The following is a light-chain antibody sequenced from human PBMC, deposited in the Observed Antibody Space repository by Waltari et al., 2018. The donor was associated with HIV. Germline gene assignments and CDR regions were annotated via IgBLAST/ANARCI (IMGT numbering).Light chain of an antibody. V-gene: IGLV2-14*01. CDR3: TSYTTSSTRV. CDR1: TTDIGCYTY. Sequence: QSALTQPASVSGSPGQSLTISCRGPTTDIGCYTYVSCYQHHPGNAPNLILYEVTKRPSGVSKRFSASKSGNTASLTISGLQAEDEADYYCTSYTTSSTRVFGGGTKLTVL. CDR2: EVT. J-gene: IGLJ3*02.